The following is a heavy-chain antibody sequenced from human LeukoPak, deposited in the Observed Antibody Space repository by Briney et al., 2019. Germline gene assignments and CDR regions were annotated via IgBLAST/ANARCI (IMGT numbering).Heavy chain of an antibody. V-gene: IGHV3-30*04. CDR1: GFTFSSYA. CDR3: ASSGSSSKADY. Sequence: GGSLRLSCAASGFTFSSYAMHWVRQAPGKGLEWVAVISYDGSNKYYADSVKGRFTISRDNSKNTLYLQMNSLRAEDTAVYYCASSGSSSKADYWGQGTLVTVSS. J-gene: IGHJ4*02. D-gene: IGHD6-13*01. CDR2: ISYDGSNK.